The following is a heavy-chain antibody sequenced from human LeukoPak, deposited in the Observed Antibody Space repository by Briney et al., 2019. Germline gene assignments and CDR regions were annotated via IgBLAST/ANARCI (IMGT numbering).Heavy chain of an antibody. J-gene: IGHJ4*02. V-gene: IGHV4-34*01. CDR3: ARGAVGPVQDWLLRRRFFGQYFDY. CDR2: INHSGST. CDR1: GGSFSGYY. D-gene: IGHD3-9*01. Sequence: SETLSLTCAVYGGSFSGYYWSWIRQPPGKGLEWIGEINHSGSTNYNPSLKSRVTISVDTSKNQFSLKLSSVTAADTAVYYCARGAVGPVQDWLLRRRFFGQYFDYWGQGTLVTVSS.